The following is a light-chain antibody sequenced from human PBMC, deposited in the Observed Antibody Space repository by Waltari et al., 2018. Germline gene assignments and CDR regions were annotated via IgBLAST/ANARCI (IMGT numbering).Light chain of an antibody. CDR3: QQYNSAPWT. V-gene: IGKV1-5*03. CDR1: ESISSW. J-gene: IGKJ1*01. Sequence: DIQMTQSPSTLSASVGDIVTVTCRAIESISSWLAWYQQKPGKAPKLLIYKASSLESRVPSRFSGSGSRTEFTLTISSLQPDDFATYYCQQYNSAPWTFGQGTKVEIK. CDR2: KAS.